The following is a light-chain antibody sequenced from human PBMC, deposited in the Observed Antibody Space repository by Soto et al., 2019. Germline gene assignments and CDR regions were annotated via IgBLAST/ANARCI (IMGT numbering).Light chain of an antibody. CDR1: QSVSSSY. CDR3: QRYGTSRA. CDR2: GAS. J-gene: IGKJ1*01. V-gene: IGKV3-20*01. Sequence: EIVLTQSPGTLSLSPGEKATLSCRASQSVSSSYLAWYQQRPGQAPRLLIYGASSRATGIPDRFSGSGSGTDFTLTINSLEPEDFAVYYCQRYGTSRAFSQGTKVENK.